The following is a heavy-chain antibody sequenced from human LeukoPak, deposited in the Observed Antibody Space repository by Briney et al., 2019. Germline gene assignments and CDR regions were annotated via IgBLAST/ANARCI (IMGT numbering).Heavy chain of an antibody. D-gene: IGHD5-18*01. CDR2: IWYDGSNK. V-gene: IGHV3-33*01. Sequence: PGGSLRLSCAASGFTFSTYAMHWVRQAPGKGLEWVAVIWYDGSNKYYADSVKGRFTISRDNSKDTLFLQMNSLRAEATAVYYCARAQLEQLWLLFDYWGQGTLVTVSS. CDR1: GFTFSTYA. CDR3: ARAQLEQLWLLFDY. J-gene: IGHJ4*02.